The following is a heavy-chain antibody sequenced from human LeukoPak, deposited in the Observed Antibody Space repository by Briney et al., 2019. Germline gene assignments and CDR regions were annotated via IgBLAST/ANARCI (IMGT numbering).Heavy chain of an antibody. CDR2: IIPIFGTA. CDR3: ARGGYFDY. D-gene: IGHD3-16*01. J-gene: IGHJ4*02. Sequence: VASVKVSCKASGGTFSSFAIRWVRQAPGQGLEWMGGIIPIFGTANYAQKFQGRVTITTDESTSTAYMELSSLRSEDTAVYYCARGGYFDYWGQGTLVTVSS. V-gene: IGHV1-69*05. CDR1: GGTFSSFA.